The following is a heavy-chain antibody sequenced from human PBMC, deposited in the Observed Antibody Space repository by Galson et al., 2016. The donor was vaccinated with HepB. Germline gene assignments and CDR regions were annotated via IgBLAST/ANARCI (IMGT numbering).Heavy chain of an antibody. D-gene: IGHD6-19*01. CDR3: ARDGGSGWSRLW. Sequence: SVKVSCKASGYTFTSYAIHWVRQAPGQRLEWMGWTHNANGNKENSQSFQGRVTFTRDTSASTAYMELSSLRSEDTSVYYCARDGGSGWSRLWWGQGTLVAVAS. J-gene: IGHJ4*02. CDR1: GYTFTSYA. CDR2: THNANGNK. V-gene: IGHV1-3*04.